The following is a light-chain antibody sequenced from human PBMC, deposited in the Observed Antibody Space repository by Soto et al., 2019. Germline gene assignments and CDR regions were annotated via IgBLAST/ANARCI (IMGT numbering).Light chain of an antibody. CDR1: QSVSTH. CDR3: QHGYGNILT. J-gene: IGKJ4*01. Sequence: DIQMTQSPSCLSASVGARVTITCRASQSVSTHLNWYQQRPGTAPKLLIYGASSLESGVPSRFSGSGSGTDFTLTISSLEAEDFATYYCQHGYGNILTFGGATKVDI. V-gene: IGKV1-39*01. CDR2: GAS.